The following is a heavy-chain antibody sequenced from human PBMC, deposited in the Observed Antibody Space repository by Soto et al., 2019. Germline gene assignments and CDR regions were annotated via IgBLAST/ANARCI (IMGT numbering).Heavy chain of an antibody. V-gene: IGHV3-30-3*01. D-gene: IGHD1-1*01. J-gene: IGHJ6*02. CDR1: GFTFSSYA. Sequence: QVQLVESGGGVVQPGRSLRLSCAASGFTFSSYAMHWVRQAPGKGLEWVAVISYDGSNKYYADSVKGRFTISRDNSKNTLYLQMNSLRAEDTAVYYCARDPGPRPNYYYYGMDVWGQGTTVTVSS. CDR3: ARDPGPRPNYYYYGMDV. CDR2: ISYDGSNK.